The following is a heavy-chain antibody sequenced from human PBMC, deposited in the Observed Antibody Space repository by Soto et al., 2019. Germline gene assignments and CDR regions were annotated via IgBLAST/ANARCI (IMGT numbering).Heavy chain of an antibody. CDR2: ISWNSGSI. J-gene: IGHJ4*02. D-gene: IGHD2-15*01. Sequence: DVQLVESGGGLVQPGRSLRLSCAASGFTFDDYAMHWVRQAPGKGLEWVSGISWNSGSIGYADSVKGRFTISRDNVKNSLYLQMNSLRAEDTALYYCASGGSYYYFDYWGQGTLVTVSS. V-gene: IGHV3-9*01. CDR3: ASGGSYYYFDY. CDR1: GFTFDDYA.